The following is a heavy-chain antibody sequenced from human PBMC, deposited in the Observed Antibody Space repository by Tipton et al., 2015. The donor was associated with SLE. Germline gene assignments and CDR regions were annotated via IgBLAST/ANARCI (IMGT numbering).Heavy chain of an antibody. CDR2: INHSGST. J-gene: IGHJ5*02. V-gene: IGHV4-34*01. D-gene: IGHD2-2*02. CDR3: ARGDIVVVPAAILSWFDP. Sequence: TLSLTCAVYGGSFSGYYWSWIRQPPGKGLEWIGEINHSGSTNYNPSLKSRVTISVDTSKNQFSLKLSSVTAADTAVYYCARGDIVVVPAAILSWFDPWGQGTLVTVSS. CDR1: GGSFSGYY.